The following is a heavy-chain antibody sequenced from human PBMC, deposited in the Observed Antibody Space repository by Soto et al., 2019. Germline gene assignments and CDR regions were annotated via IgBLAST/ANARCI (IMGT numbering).Heavy chain of an antibody. J-gene: IGHJ4*02. CDR2: ISSDGATI. Sequence: GQGLEWVSSISSDGATIYYADSVKGRFTISRDNDKNLLYLQMNSLKGEDTATYYCVRVVYSSSSGRHSDYRGQGTLVT. CDR3: VRVVYSSSSGRHSDY. V-gene: IGHV3-48*03. D-gene: IGHD6-6*01.